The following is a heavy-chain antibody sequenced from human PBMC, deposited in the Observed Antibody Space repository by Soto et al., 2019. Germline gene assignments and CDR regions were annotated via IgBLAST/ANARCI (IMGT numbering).Heavy chain of an antibody. CDR1: GCTFTSYD. CDR2: MNPNSGNT. Sequence: QVQLVQSGAEVKKPGASVKVSCKASGCTFTSYDINWVRQATGQGLEWMGWMNPNSGNTGYAQKFQGRVTMTRNTSISTAYMELSSLRSEDTAVYYCARERSAAGTGGFDPWAQGTLVTVSS. V-gene: IGHV1-8*01. D-gene: IGHD6-13*01. CDR3: ARERSAAGTGGFDP. J-gene: IGHJ5*02.